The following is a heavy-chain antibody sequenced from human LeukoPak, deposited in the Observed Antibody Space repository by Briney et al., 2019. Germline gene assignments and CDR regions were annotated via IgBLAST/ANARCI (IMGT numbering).Heavy chain of an antibody. J-gene: IGHJ4*02. Sequence: PSETLSLTCAVYGGSFSGYYWSWIRQPPGKGLEWIGSIYYSGSTYYNPSLKSRVTISVDTSKNQFSLKLSSVTAADTAVYYCARHVGVDYDILTGYLPYYFDYWGQGTLVTVSS. D-gene: IGHD3-9*01. V-gene: IGHV4-34*01. CDR1: GGSFSGYY. CDR2: IYYSGST. CDR3: ARHVGVDYDILTGYLPYYFDY.